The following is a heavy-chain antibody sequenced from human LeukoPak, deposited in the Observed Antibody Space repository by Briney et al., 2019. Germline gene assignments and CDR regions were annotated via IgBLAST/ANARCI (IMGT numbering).Heavy chain of an antibody. Sequence: SETLSLTCTVSGGSISSGDYYWSWIRQPPGKGLEWIGYIYYSGSTYYNPSLKSRVTISVDTSKNQFSLKLSSVTAADTAVYYCARGEQWLVRGFFFDYWGQGTLVTVSS. V-gene: IGHV4-30-4*08. J-gene: IGHJ4*02. CDR1: GGSISSGDYY. CDR3: ARGEQWLVRGFFFDY. D-gene: IGHD6-19*01. CDR2: IYYSGST.